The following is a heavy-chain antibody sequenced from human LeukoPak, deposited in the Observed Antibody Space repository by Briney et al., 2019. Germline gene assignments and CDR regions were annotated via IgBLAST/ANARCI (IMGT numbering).Heavy chain of an antibody. CDR2: ISWDGGST. Sequence: GGSLRLSCAASGFTFDDYTMHWVRQAPGKGLEWVSLISWDGGSTYYADSVKGRFTISRDNSRNTLYLQMNSLRAEDTAVYYCASIAAAGSRDYWGQGTLVTVSS. V-gene: IGHV3-43*01. CDR1: GFTFDDYT. CDR3: ASIAAAGSRDY. J-gene: IGHJ4*02. D-gene: IGHD6-13*01.